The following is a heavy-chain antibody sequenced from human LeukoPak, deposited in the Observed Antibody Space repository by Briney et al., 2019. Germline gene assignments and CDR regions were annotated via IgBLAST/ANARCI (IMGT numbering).Heavy chain of an antibody. CDR1: GFSSSSYA. V-gene: IGHV3-23*01. Sequence: GGSLRLSCAASGFSSSSYAMSWVRQAPGKGLEWVAVISGRSAHYADSVKGRLTISRDNSKNTLYLQMKSLRAEDTAVYYCAKDRPIFKDWGQGTQVTASS. CDR2: ISGRSA. CDR3: AKDRPIFKD. J-gene: IGHJ4*02.